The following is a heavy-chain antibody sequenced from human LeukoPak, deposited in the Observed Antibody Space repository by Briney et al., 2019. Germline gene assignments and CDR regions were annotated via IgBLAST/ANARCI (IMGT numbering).Heavy chain of an antibody. CDR3: ARDYWHYDSSGYYYDS. J-gene: IGHJ4*02. D-gene: IGHD3-22*01. V-gene: IGHV4-4*07. Sequence: SETPSLTCTVSGGSISSYYWSWIRQPAGKGLEWIGRIYTSGSTNYNPSLKSRVTMSVDTSKNQFSLKLSSVTAADTAVYYCARDYWHYDSSGYYYDSWGQGTLVTVSS. CDR2: IYTSGST. CDR1: GGSISSYY.